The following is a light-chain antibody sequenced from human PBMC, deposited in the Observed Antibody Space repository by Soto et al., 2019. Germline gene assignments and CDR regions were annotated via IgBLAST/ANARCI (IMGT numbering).Light chain of an antibody. V-gene: IGLV2-14*01. Sequence: QSALTQPASVSGSPGQSITISCTGTSSDVGGYSYVSWHQQHPGKTPKLMSYEVSNRPSGVSHRFSGSKSGNTALLTISGLHTEDEADYYCSSFSSITREVFGGGTKLTVL. J-gene: IGLJ3*02. CDR3: SSFSSITREV. CDR2: EVS. CDR1: SSDVGGYSY.